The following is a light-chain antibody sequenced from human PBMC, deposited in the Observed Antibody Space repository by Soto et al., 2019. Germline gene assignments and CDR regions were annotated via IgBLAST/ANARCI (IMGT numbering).Light chain of an antibody. CDR3: CSYAGSSTAV. CDR2: EVS. CDR1: SGDVGSYNL. V-gene: IGLV2-23*02. J-gene: IGLJ7*01. Sequence: QSVLTQPASVSGSPGQSITISCTGTSGDVGSYNLVSWYQQHPGKAPKLMIYEVSKRPSGVSNRFSGSKSCNTASLTISGLQAEDEADYYCCSYAGSSTAVFGGGTQLTVL.